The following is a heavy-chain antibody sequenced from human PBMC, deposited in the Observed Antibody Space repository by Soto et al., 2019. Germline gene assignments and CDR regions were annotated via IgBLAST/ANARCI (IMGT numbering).Heavy chain of an antibody. CDR1: GFSLSTSGVG. J-gene: IGHJ4*02. CDR2: IYWDDDK. D-gene: IGHD7-27*01. CDR3: AHSLIPNWGSRGAFDY. V-gene: IGHV2-5*02. Sequence: QITLKESGPTLVKPTQTLTLTCTFSGFSLSTSGVGVGWIRQPPGKALEWLALIYWDDDKRYSPSLKSRLTITKDTSKNQVVLTMTNMDPVDTATYYCAHSLIPNWGSRGAFDYWGQGTLDTVSS.